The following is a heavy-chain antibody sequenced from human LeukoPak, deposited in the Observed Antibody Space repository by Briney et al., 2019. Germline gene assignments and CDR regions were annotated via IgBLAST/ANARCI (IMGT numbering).Heavy chain of an antibody. V-gene: IGHV1-2*06. CDR1: GYTFTGYY. CDR2: INPNSGGT. D-gene: IGHD2-15*01. Sequence: ASVKVSCKASGYTFTGYYTHWVRQAPGQGLEWMGRINPNSGGTNYAQKFQGRVTMTRDTSISTAYMELSRLRSDDTAVYYCARDPRDCSGGSCYWVLGGWFDPWGQGTLVTVSS. J-gene: IGHJ5*02. CDR3: ARDPRDCSGGSCYWVLGGWFDP.